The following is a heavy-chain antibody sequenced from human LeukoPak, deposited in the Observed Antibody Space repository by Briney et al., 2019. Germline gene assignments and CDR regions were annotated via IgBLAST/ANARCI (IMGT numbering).Heavy chain of an antibody. J-gene: IGHJ6*02. D-gene: IGHD6-6*01. Sequence: GGSLILSCAASGFTFSSYWMSWVRQAPGKGLEWVANIKQDGSEKVYVDSVKGRFAISRDNAKNSLFLQMDALRAEDTAVYYCARDPYSSTWSYGMDVWGQGTTVSVSS. V-gene: IGHV3-7*05. CDR1: GFTFSSYW. CDR3: ARDPYSSTWSYGMDV. CDR2: IKQDGSEK.